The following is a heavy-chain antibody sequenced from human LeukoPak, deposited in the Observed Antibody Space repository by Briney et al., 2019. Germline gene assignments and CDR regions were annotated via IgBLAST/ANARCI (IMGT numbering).Heavy chain of an antibody. J-gene: IGHJ4*02. CDR2: ISGSGGST. CDR3: AKRIQSAMAMGY. Sequence: PGGSLRLSCAASGFTFSNYALSWVRQAPGKGLEWVSDISGSGGSTYYADSVKGRFTISRDNSKNTMYLQVNSLRAEDTAVYYCAKRIQSAMAMGYWGQGTLVTVSS. CDR1: GFTFSNYA. V-gene: IGHV3-23*01. D-gene: IGHD5-18*01.